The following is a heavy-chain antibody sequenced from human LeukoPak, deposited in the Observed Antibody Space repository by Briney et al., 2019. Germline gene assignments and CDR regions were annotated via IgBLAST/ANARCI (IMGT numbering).Heavy chain of an antibody. CDR3: AREGYYGSGSEFDY. Sequence: ALVKVSCKASGYTFTGYYMHWVRQAPGQGLEWMGWINPNSGGTNYAQKFQGWVTMTRDTSISTAYMELSRLRSDDTAVYYCAREGYYGSGSEFDYWGQGTLVTVSS. CDR2: INPNSGGT. D-gene: IGHD3-10*01. CDR1: GYTFTGYY. J-gene: IGHJ4*02. V-gene: IGHV1-2*04.